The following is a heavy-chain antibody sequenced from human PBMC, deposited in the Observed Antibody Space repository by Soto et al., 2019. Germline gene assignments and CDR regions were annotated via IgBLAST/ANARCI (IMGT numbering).Heavy chain of an antibody. V-gene: IGHV5-51*01. CDR2: IYPDDSYT. J-gene: IGHJ6*02. D-gene: IGHD6-19*01. CDR3: ARQRLETYSSGWSNYYYYGMDV. Sequence: PWESLKISCKHSGFNFPTFWIAWVRQMPGKGLEWMGTIYPDDSYTNYSLSFQGHVTISADKSISTAYLQWSSLKASDTAMYYCARQRLETYSSGWSNYYYYGMDVWGQGTTVTVSS. CDR1: GFNFPTFW.